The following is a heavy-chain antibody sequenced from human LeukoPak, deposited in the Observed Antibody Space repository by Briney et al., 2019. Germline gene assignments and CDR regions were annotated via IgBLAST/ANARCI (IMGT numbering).Heavy chain of an antibody. Sequence: GGSVKVSCKASGYIFTKYGISWVRQAPGQGLEGRGWISTENGDTNNTQILQGRVTLTTDTATSTAYMELRSLRSDDTAEYYCTRARELRFLGGGVRYFDLWGRGTMVTVSS. CDR2: ISTENGDT. V-gene: IGHV1-18*04. CDR1: GYIFTKYG. D-gene: IGHD3-3*01. J-gene: IGHJ2*01. CDR3: TRARELRFLGGGVRYFDL.